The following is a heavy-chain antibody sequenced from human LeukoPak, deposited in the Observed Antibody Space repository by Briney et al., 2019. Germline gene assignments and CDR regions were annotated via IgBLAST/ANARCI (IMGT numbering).Heavy chain of an antibody. Sequence: SETLSLTCTVSGGTISSYYWSWIRQPPGKGLEWIGYIYYSGSTNYNPSLKSRVTISVDTSKNQFSLKLSSVTAADTAVYYCARGQQYGSGSYFYYYYYMDVWGKGTTVTISS. V-gene: IGHV4-59*01. J-gene: IGHJ6*03. D-gene: IGHD3-10*01. CDR3: ARGQQYGSGSYFYYYYYMDV. CDR2: IYYSGST. CDR1: GGTISSYY.